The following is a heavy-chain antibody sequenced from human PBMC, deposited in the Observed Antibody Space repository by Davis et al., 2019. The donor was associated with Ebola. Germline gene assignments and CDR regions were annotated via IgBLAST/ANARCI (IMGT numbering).Heavy chain of an antibody. V-gene: IGHV3-30*02. CDR3: ARDAGYCSGGSCS. CDR2: IRYDGSNK. J-gene: IGHJ4*02. Sequence: GGSLRLSCAASGFTFSSYGMHWVRQAPGKGLEWVAFIRYDGSNKYYADSVKGRFTISRDNSKNTLYLQMNSLRAEDTAVYYCARDAGYCSGGSCSWGQGTLVTVSS. CDR1: GFTFSSYG. D-gene: IGHD2-15*01.